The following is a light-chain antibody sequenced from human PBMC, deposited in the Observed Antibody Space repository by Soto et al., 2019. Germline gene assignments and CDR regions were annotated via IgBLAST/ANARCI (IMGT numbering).Light chain of an antibody. J-gene: IGLJ1*01. Sequence: QSALAQPRSVSGSPGQSVTISCTGTSSDVGGYNYVSWYRQHPGKAPKLLIYDVNKRPSGVPDRFSGSKSGNTASLTISGLQAEDEADYYCCSYAGSYTHYVFGTGTKGTVL. CDR1: SSDVGGYNY. CDR3: CSYAGSYTHYV. V-gene: IGLV2-11*01. CDR2: DVN.